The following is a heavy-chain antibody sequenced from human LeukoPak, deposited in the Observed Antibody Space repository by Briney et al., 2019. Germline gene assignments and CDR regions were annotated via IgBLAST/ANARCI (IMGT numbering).Heavy chain of an antibody. Sequence: PSETLSLTCTVSGGSISSHYWSWIRQPPGTGLEWIGEINHSGSTNYNPSLKSQVTISVDTSKNQFSLKLSSVTAADTAVYYCARGMARSSRYYYYGMDVWGQGTTVTVSS. V-gene: IGHV4-34*01. D-gene: IGHD5-24*01. CDR1: GGSISSHY. CDR3: ARGMARSSRYYYYGMDV. J-gene: IGHJ6*02. CDR2: INHSGST.